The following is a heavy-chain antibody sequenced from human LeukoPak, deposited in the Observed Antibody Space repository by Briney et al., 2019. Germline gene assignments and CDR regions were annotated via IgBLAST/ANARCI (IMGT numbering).Heavy chain of an antibody. Sequence: SGGSLRLSCAASGFTFSNYAIHWVRQAPGKGLEWVSIVGGRGVKTYYAGSVKGRFTISRDNSKNTVYLQMNSLRAEDTAVYYCAKRGDCSGTCTYDYWGQGTLVTVSS. CDR2: VGGRGVKT. CDR1: GFTFSNYA. CDR3: AKRGDCSGTCTYDY. D-gene: IGHD2-2*01. J-gene: IGHJ4*02. V-gene: IGHV3-23*01.